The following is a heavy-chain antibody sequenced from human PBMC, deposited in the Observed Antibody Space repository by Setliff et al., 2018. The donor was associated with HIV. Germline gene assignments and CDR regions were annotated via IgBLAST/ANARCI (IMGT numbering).Heavy chain of an antibody. V-gene: IGHV7-4-1*02. J-gene: IGHJ4*02. CDR3: ARDFGRTLDY. CDR1: GYTFTTYS. Sequence: ASVKVSCKASGYTFTTYSINWVRQAPGQGLEWMGWINTNTGNPTYAQAFTGRFVFSLDTSVSTAYLQISSVKAEDTAMYYCARDFGRTLDYWGWGTLVTVSS. D-gene: IGHD3-3*01. CDR2: INTNTGNP.